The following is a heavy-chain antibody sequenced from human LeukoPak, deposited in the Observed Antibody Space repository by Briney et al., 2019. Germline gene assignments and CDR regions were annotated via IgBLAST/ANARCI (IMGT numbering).Heavy chain of an antibody. CDR2: TSDRGDYT. Sequence: GGSLRLSCAASGFTFSSYAMHWVRQAPGKGLEWVSGTSDRGDYTYYADSVKGRFTISRDTSKNTLYLQMNSLRAEDTALYFCAKKAQYDGHYPLDYWGQGTLVTVSA. D-gene: IGHD4/OR15-4a*01. V-gene: IGHV3-23*01. CDR1: GFTFSSYA. CDR3: AKKAQYDGHYPLDY. J-gene: IGHJ4*02.